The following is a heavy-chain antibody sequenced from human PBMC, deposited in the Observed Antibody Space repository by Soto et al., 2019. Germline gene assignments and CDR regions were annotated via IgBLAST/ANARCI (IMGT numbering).Heavy chain of an antibody. J-gene: IGHJ4*02. CDR3: ARAFPTTKYYFDY. D-gene: IGHD4-17*01. Sequence: SETLSLTCTVSGGSISSGGYYWSWIRQHPGKGLEWIGYIYYSGSTYYNPSLKSRVTISVDTSKNQFSLKLSSVTAADTAVYYCARAFPTTKYYFDYWGQGTLVTVSS. CDR1: GGSISSGGYY. V-gene: IGHV4-31*03. CDR2: IYYSGST.